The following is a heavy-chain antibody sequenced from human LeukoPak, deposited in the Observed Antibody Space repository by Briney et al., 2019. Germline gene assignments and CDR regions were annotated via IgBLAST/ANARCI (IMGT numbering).Heavy chain of an antibody. J-gene: IGHJ3*02. CDR1: GFTFTNYW. V-gene: IGHV3-7*01. D-gene: IGHD1-26*01. CDR3: ASLTWWELLGDAFDI. Sequence: PGGSLRLSCAASGFTFTNYWMSWVRQAPGKGLELVANIKQDRSEKYYVDSVKGRFTISRDNAKNSLYLQMNSLRAEDTAVYCCASLTWWELLGDAFDIWGQGTMVTVSS. CDR2: IKQDRSEK.